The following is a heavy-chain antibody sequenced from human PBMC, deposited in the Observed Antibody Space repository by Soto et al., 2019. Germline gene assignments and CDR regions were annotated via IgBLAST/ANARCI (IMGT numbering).Heavy chain of an antibody. J-gene: IGHJ6*02. CDR1: GFTFSSYA. Sequence: GGSLRLSCAASGFTFSSYAMHWVRQAPGKGLEWVAVISYDGSNKYYADSVKGRFTISRDNSKNTLYLRMNSLRAEDTAVYYCARDRGHESSSFFYYYGMDVWGQGTTVTVSS. D-gene: IGHD6-6*01. V-gene: IGHV3-30-3*01. CDR3: ARDRGHESSSFFYYYGMDV. CDR2: ISYDGSNK.